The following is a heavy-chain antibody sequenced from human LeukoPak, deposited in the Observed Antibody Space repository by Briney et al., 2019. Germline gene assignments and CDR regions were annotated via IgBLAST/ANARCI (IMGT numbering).Heavy chain of an antibody. D-gene: IGHD3-10*01. CDR3: ARVSPYYYGSGSYYSYGMDA. Sequence: SETLSLTCTVSGGSISSYYWSWIRQPAGKGLEWIGRIYTSGSTNYNPSLKSRVTMSVDTSKNQFSLKLSSVTAADTAVYYCARVSPYYYGSGSYYSYGMDAWGRGTTVTVSS. J-gene: IGHJ6*02. V-gene: IGHV4-4*07. CDR2: IYTSGST. CDR1: GGSISSYY.